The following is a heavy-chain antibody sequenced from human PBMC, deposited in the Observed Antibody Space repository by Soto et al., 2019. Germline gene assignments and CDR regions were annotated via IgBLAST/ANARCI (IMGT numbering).Heavy chain of an antibody. J-gene: IGHJ4*02. D-gene: IGHD6-13*01. CDR3: AKDPDSSSWPVIVFDY. CDR1: GFTFSSYA. CDR2: ISGSGGST. Sequence: GGSLRLSCAASGFTFSSYAMSWVRQAPGKGLEWVSAISGSGGSTYYADSVKGRFTISRDNSKNTLYLQMNSLRAEDTAVYYCAKDPDSSSWPVIVFDYWGQRTLVTVSS. V-gene: IGHV3-23*01.